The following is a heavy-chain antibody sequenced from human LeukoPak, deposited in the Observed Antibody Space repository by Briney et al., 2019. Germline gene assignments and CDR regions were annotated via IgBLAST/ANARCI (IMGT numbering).Heavy chain of an antibody. CDR3: ARRPSSEYSSSSGFDY. J-gene: IGHJ4*02. V-gene: IGHV4-34*01. CDR2: IYYSGGT. D-gene: IGHD6-6*01. CDR1: GGSFSGYY. Sequence: PSETLSLTCAVYGGSFSGYYWGWIRQPPGKGLEWIGSIYYSGGTYYNPSLNSRVTISVDTSKNQFSLKLSSVTAADTAVYYCARRPSSEYSSSSGFDYWGQGTLVTVSS.